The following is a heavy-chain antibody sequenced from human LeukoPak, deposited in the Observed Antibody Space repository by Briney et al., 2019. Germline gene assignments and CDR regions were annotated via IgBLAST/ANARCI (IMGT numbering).Heavy chain of an antibody. D-gene: IGHD2/OR15-2a*01. Sequence: GGSLRLSCAASGFTFSSYWMTWVRQAPGKGLEWVASIKQDGSDKNYVDSVKGRFTISRDNAKNSLYLRMNSLRDEDTAVYYCARTRLSSDCWGQGTLVTVSS. CDR2: IKQDGSDK. J-gene: IGHJ4*02. CDR1: GFTFSSYW. V-gene: IGHV3-7*01. CDR3: ARTRLSSDC.